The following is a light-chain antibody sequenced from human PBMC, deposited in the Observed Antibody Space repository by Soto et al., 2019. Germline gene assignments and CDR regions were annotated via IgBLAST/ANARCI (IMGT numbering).Light chain of an antibody. J-gene: IGKJ1*01. Sequence: DIQMAQSPSSLSASVGDRVTITCRASQDSGNDVGWYQQRPGKAPKRLIYLTYSLQTGVPSRFSGSGSGTEFPLTISSLQPDDFANYYCQQYNSYPTFGQGTKVDIK. V-gene: IGKV1-17*01. CDR3: QQYNSYPT. CDR1: QDSGND. CDR2: LTY.